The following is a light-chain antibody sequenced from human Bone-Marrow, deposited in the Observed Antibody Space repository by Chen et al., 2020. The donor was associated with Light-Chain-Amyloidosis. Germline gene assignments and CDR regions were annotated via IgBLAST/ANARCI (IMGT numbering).Light chain of an antibody. Sequence: EIVLTQPPGTLSLCPGERATLSCRASQSVSSSYLAWYQQKPGQAPRLLIYGASSRATGIPDRFSGSGSGTDFTLTISRLEPEDFAVYYCQQYGSSLYTFGQGTKLEIK. V-gene: IGKV3-20*01. J-gene: IGKJ2*01. CDR1: QSVSSSY. CDR2: GAS. CDR3: QQYGSSLYT.